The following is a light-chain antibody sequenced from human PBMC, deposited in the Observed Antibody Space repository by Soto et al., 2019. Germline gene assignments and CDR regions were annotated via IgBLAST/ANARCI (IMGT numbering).Light chain of an antibody. CDR2: DAA. CDR3: QQRSNRLT. Sequence: EIVLTQSPATLSLSPGERATLSCRASQSVSKYLAWYQQKPGQAPRLLIYDAAVRATGIPARFSDSGSGTAFTLTISSLEPEEFAIYYCQQRSNRLTFGGGTKVQIK. J-gene: IGKJ4*01. CDR1: QSVSKY. V-gene: IGKV3-11*01.